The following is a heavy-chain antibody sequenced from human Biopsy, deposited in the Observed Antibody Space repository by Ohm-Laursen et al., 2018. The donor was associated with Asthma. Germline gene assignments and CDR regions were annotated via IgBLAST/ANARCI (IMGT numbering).Heavy chain of an antibody. V-gene: IGHV3-33*01. CDR1: GFTFSSYG. Sequence: RSLRLSCAASGFTFSSYGMHWVRQAPGKGLEWVAVIWYDGSNKYYADSVRGRFTISRDFSKNTLHLQMHSLRVEDTAVYYRARGDSSGWSHYYFDYWGQGTLVTVSS. CDR3: ARGDSSGWSHYYFDY. J-gene: IGHJ4*02. D-gene: IGHD6-19*01. CDR2: IWYDGSNK.